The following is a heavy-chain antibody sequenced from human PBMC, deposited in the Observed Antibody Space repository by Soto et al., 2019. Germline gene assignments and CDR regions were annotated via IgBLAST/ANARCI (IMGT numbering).Heavy chain of an antibody. V-gene: IGHV3-15*01. J-gene: IGHJ5*02. D-gene: IGHD3-22*01. Sequence: PGGSLILSWAASGFTFSNGLMSWVRQAPGKGLEWVGRIKSKTDGGTTDYAAPVKGRFTISRDDSKNTLYLQMNSLKTEDTAVYYCTTIVVVIVNWLDPWGQGTLVTVSS. CDR3: TTIVVVIVNWLDP. CDR1: GFTFSNGL. CDR2: IKSKTDGGTT.